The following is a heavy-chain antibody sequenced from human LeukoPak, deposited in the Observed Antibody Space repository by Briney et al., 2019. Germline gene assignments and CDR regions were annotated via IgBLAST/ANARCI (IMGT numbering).Heavy chain of an antibody. CDR3: ARGILYGSGYYFYYMDV. D-gene: IGHD3-10*01. CDR1: GGSISSDNSY. J-gene: IGHJ6*03. V-gene: IGHV4-61*02. CDR2: IYTSGST. Sequence: PSETLSLTCVVSGGSISSDNSYWSWIRQPAGKGLEWIGRIYTSGSTNYNPSLKGRVTISVDTSKNQFSLRLSSVTAADTAVYYCARGILYGSGYYFYYMDVWGKGTTVTVSS.